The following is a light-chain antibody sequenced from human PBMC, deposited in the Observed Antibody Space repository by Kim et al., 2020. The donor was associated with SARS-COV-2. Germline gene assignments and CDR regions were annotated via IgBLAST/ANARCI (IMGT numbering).Light chain of an antibody. J-gene: IGKJ2*01. CDR1: QSVSSGY. V-gene: IGKV3-20*01. CDR2: GAS. Sequence: EIVLTQSPGTLSLSPGQRATLSCRASQSVSSGYLAWYQQKPGQAPSLLIYGASSRATGIPDRFSGSASGTDITLTISRLEPEDFAVYYCQHYGSSPRAFGQGTKLEIK. CDR3: QHYGSSPRA.